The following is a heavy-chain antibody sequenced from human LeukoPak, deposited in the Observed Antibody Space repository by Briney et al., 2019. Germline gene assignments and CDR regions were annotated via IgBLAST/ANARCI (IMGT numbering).Heavy chain of an antibody. V-gene: IGHV3-7*01. CDR3: ARDPYDSNSYGAFDI. CDR2: IKQDGSEK. Sequence: PGGSLRLSCAASGFTFSSSWMTWVRQAPGKGLEWVANIKQDGSEKYYVDSVKGRFTISRDNAKNSLFLQMNSLRAEDTAMYYRARDPYDSNSYGAFDIWGQGTMVTVSS. D-gene: IGHD3-22*01. CDR1: GFTFSSSW. J-gene: IGHJ3*02.